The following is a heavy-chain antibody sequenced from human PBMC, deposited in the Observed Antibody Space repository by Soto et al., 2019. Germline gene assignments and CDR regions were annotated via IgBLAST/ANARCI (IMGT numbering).Heavy chain of an antibody. CDR1: RFTFSNYA. CDR2: ISFDGSTK. D-gene: IGHD2-2*01. V-gene: IGHV3-30-3*01. Sequence: QVQLVEFGGGVVQPGRSLRLSCAASRFTFSNYAMHWVRQAPGKGLQWVALISFDGSTKYYADSVKGRFTISRDNSKNTLYLQMNSLRAEDTAVYYCARSPGYCSTTRCYGRDFATDVWGQGTTVTVSS. CDR3: ARSPGYCSTTRCYGRDFATDV. J-gene: IGHJ6*02.